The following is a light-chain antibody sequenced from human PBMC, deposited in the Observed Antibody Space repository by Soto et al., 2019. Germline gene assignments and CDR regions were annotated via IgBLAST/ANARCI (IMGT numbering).Light chain of an antibody. CDR1: SSDVGAYNF. CDR2: EVS. CDR3: IAYTGSSTSYV. Sequence: QSVLTQPASVSGSPGQSITISCTGTSSDVGAYNFVSWHQQHPGKAPKLTIYEVSSRPSGVSSRFSGSKSGNTASLTISGLQAEDEADYYCIAYTGSSTSYVFGSGTKVTVL. V-gene: IGLV2-14*01. J-gene: IGLJ1*01.